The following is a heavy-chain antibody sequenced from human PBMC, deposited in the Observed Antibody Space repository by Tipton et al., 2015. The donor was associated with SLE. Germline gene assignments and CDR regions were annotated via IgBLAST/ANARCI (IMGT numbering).Heavy chain of an antibody. Sequence: QVQLVQSGAEVKKPGASVKVSCKASGYPFTTYEIIWVRQATGQGLEWMGWMNPNSDHTGYAQQFQGSVTMTRNTSISTAYMELSSLRSEDTAVYYCARGWTEVGATPSPYGYWGQGTLVTVSS. CDR3: ARGWTEVGATPSPYGY. V-gene: IGHV1-8*01. CDR1: GYPFTTYE. J-gene: IGHJ4*02. D-gene: IGHD1-26*01. CDR2: MNPNSDHT.